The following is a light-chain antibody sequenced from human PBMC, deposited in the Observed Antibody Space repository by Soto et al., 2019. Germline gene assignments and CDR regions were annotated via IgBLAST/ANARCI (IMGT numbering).Light chain of an antibody. V-gene: IGLV2-11*01. J-gene: IGLJ2*01. Sequence: QSALTQPRSVSGSPGQSVTISCTGTSSDVGGYNYVSWYQQHPGRAPKLMIHDVNKRPSGVPDRFSGSKSGNTASLTISGLQAEDEADYYCFSYGGTYTFHMVFGGGTKVTVL. CDR2: DVN. CDR1: SSDVGGYNY. CDR3: FSYGGTYTFHMV.